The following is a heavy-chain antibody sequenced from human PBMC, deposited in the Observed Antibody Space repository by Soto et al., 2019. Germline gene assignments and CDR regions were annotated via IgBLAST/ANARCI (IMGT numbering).Heavy chain of an antibody. J-gene: IGHJ4*02. CDR2: ISGSGGST. V-gene: IGHV3-23*01. Sequence: EVQLLESGGGLVQPGGSLRLSCAASGFTFSSYAMSWVRQAPGKGLEWVSAISGSGGSTYYADSVKGRFTISRDNSKSTLYVQMNSLRAEDTAVYYCASGSQGGSWPGYWGQGTLVTVSS. D-gene: IGHD6-13*01. CDR1: GFTFSSYA. CDR3: ASGSQGGSWPGY.